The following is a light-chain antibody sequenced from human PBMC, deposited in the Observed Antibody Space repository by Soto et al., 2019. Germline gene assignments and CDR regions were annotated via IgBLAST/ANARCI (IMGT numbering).Light chain of an antibody. CDR2: DVT. Sequence: QSVLTQPASVSGSPGQSITISCTGTSSDVGGYKYVSWYQQHPGKAPKLMIYDVTKRPSGVSNRFSGSKSGNTASLTISGLQAEDEAEYYCSSYAGSSTLYVFGPGTKVTVL. J-gene: IGLJ1*01. V-gene: IGLV2-14*01. CDR3: SSYAGSSTLYV. CDR1: SSDVGGYKY.